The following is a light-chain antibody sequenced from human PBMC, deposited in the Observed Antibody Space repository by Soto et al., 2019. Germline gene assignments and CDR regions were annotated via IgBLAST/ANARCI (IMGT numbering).Light chain of an antibody. CDR2: RDY. CDR1: NIGSKS. Sequence: SYELTQPLSMSVALGQTARITCGGSNIGSKSVHWYQQRPGQAPVLVIYRDYNRPSGVPERFSGSNSGNTAALTISRAQAGDEADYYCQVGDSGTAVVFGGGTKLTVL. CDR3: QVGDSGTAVV. V-gene: IGLV3-9*01. J-gene: IGLJ2*01.